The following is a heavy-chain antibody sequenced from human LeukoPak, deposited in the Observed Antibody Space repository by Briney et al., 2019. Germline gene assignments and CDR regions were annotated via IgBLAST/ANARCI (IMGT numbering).Heavy chain of an antibody. Sequence: QAGGSLRLSCAVSGFTFSNYGMSWVRQVPGKGLEWVSVISADSATTFYADSVKGRFTISRDNAKNTVFLQMSSLRAEDTALYYCAQKSASGNYPLDYWGQGTLVTVSS. CDR3: AQKSASGNYPLDY. CDR2: ISADSATT. J-gene: IGHJ4*02. CDR1: GFTFSNYG. D-gene: IGHD3-10*01. V-gene: IGHV3-23*01.